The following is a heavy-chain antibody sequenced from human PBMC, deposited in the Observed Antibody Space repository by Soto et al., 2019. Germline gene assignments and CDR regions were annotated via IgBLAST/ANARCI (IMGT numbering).Heavy chain of an antibody. CDR2: ISSSSSTI. CDR1: GFTFSSYS. CDR3: ARPRISSSYYFDY. J-gene: IGHJ4*02. V-gene: IGHV3-48*02. D-gene: IGHD6-6*01. Sequence: VGSLRLSCAASGFTFSSYSMNWVRQAPGKGLEWVSYISSSSSTIYYADSVKGRFTISRDNAKNSLYLQMNSLRDEDTAVYYCARPRISSSYYFDYWGQGTLVTGSS.